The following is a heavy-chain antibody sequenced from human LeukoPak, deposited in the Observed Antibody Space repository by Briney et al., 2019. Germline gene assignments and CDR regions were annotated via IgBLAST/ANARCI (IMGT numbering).Heavy chain of an antibody. J-gene: IGHJ4*02. CDR2: ISSSSSYI. CDR1: GFTFSSYS. V-gene: IGHV3-21*01. D-gene: IGHD4/OR15-4a*01. Sequence: GGSLRLSCAASGFTFSSYSMNWVRQAPGKGLEWVSSISSSSSYIYYADSVKGRFTISRDNAKNSLYLQMNSLRAEDTAVYYCAKDTRLFDYFDYWGQGTLVTVSS. CDR3: AKDTRLFDYFDY.